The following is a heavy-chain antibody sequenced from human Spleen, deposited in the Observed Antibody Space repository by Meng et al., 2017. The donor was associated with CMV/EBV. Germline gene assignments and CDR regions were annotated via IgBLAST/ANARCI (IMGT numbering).Heavy chain of an antibody. CDR1: GGSISSYY. CDR2: IYYSGST. J-gene: IGHJ4*02. Sequence: CTVSGGSISSYYWSWIRQPPGKGLEWIGYIYYSGSTNYNPSLKSRVTISVDTSKNQFSLKLSSVTAANTAVYYCARAGISGYYYPYWGQGTLVTVSS. CDR3: ARAGISGYYYPY. V-gene: IGHV4-59*01. D-gene: IGHD3-22*01.